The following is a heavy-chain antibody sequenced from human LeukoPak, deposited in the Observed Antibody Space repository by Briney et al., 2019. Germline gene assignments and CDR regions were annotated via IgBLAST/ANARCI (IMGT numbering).Heavy chain of an antibody. J-gene: IGHJ5*02. CDR2: IYYSGST. CDR1: GGSISSSSYY. V-gene: IGHV4-39*01. Sequence: PSETLSLTCTVSGGSISSSSYYWGWIRQPPGKGLEWVGSIYYSGSTYYNPSLKSRVTISVDTSKNQFSLKLSSVTAADTAVYYCARHLYCSSTSCPNWFDPWGQGTLVTVSS. D-gene: IGHD2-2*01. CDR3: ARHLYCSSTSCPNWFDP.